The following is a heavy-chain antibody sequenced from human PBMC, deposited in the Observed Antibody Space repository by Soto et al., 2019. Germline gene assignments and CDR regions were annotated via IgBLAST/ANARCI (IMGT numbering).Heavy chain of an antibody. CDR3: ARVQYSSSSTPIDP. D-gene: IGHD6-13*01. CDR2: IYYSGST. Sequence: PSETLSLTCTVSGGSISSGDYYWSWIRQPPGKGLEWIGYIYYSGSTYYNPSLKSRVTISVDTSKNQFSLKLSSVTVADTAVYYCARVQYSSSSTPIDPWGQGTLVTVSS. J-gene: IGHJ5*02. CDR1: GGSISSGDYY. V-gene: IGHV4-30-4*01.